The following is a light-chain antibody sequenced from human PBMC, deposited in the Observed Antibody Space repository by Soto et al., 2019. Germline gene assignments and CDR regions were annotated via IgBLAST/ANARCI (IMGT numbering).Light chain of an antibody. CDR1: QDISTY. CDR3: HQYDNLPFT. V-gene: IGKV1-33*01. Sequence: DIQLTQSPSSLSASVGDRVTITCQASQDISTYLTWYQQKPGKAPKLLIFDASKLEIGAPSRFSGSGSGTDFTFTISSLQPEDIATYYCHQYDNLPFTFGPGTKVDFK. CDR2: DAS. J-gene: IGKJ3*01.